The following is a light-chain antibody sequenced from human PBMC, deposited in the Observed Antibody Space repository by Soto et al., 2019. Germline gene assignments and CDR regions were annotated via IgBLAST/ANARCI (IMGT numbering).Light chain of an antibody. CDR3: QDYNNWPLA. Sequence: EIVMTQSPATLSVSPGERATLSCRASQSVSSNLAWYKQKAGQAPRVLVYGASTRATGTPTRFSGSGSGTDFTRTICSLQSEDFAAYDYQDYNNWPLAVGRGAKVEIK. CDR2: GAS. CDR1: QSVSSN. J-gene: IGKJ4*01. V-gene: IGKV3-15*01.